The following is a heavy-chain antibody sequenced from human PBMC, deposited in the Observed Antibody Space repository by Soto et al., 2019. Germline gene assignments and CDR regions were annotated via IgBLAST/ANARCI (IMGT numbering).Heavy chain of an antibody. CDR3: ARDGDPGYSFWSGPLGGGRFDP. Sequence: QVQLVQSGAEVKEPGSSVNVSCKTSGGTFGNTAVTWVRQVPGQGLEWIGGIVPLFGTANYAQKFRGRVMITAAESTSPAYMDLSSLRSDDTAIYYCARDGDPGYSFWSGPLGGGRFDPWGQGTLVTVSS. J-gene: IGHJ5*02. CDR1: GGTFGNTA. CDR2: IVPLFGTA. D-gene: IGHD3-3*01. V-gene: IGHV1-69*12.